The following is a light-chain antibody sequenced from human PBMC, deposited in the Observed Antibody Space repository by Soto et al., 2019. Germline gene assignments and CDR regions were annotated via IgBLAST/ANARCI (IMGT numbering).Light chain of an antibody. CDR3: QHYNSYSEA. J-gene: IGKJ1*01. V-gene: IGKV1-5*03. CDR1: QTISSW. CDR2: KAS. Sequence: DIQMTQSPSTLSGSVGDRVTITCRASQTISSWLPWYQQKPGKDPKLLIYKASTLKSGVPSRFSGSGSGTEFTLTISSLQPDDFATYYCQHYNSYSEACGQGTKVELK.